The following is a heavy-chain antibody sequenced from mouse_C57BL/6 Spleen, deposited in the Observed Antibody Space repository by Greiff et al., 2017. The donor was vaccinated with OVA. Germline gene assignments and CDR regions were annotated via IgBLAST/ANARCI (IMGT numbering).Heavy chain of an antibody. J-gene: IGHJ1*03. CDR1: GYSITSGYY. CDR2: ISYDGSN. V-gene: IGHV3-6*01. CDR3: ARGDYGHYGNYVSWYFDV. Sequence: EVQLQESGPGLVKPSQSLSLTCSVTGYSITSGYYWNWIRQFPGNKLEWMGYISYDGSNNYNPSLKNRISITRDTSKNQFFLKLNSVTTEDTATYYCARGDYGHYGNYVSWYFDVWGTGTTVTVSS. D-gene: IGHD2-1*01.